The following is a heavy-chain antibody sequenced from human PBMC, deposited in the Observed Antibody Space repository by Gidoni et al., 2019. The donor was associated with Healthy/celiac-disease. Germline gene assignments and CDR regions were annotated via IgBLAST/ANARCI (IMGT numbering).Heavy chain of an antibody. J-gene: IGHJ4*02. CDR3: AKDMHPTVTTPDY. Sequence: VQLVESVVGLVQPGRSLRLPCAAPAFTFDDYAMHWVRPAPGKGLEWVSGISWNSGSIGYADSVKGRFTISRDNAKNSLYLQMNSLRAEDTALYYCAKDMHPTVTTPDYWGQGTLVTVSS. D-gene: IGHD4-17*01. V-gene: IGHV3-9*01. CDR1: AFTFDDYA. CDR2: ISWNSGSI.